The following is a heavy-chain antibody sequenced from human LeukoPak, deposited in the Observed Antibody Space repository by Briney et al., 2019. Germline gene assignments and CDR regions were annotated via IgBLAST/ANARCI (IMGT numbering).Heavy chain of an antibody. CDR2: INHSGST. CDR1: GGSFRGYY. V-gene: IGHV4-34*01. CDR3: ARGRVGLPGY. J-gene: IGHJ4*02. D-gene: IGHD3/OR15-3a*01. Sequence: SETLSLTCAVYGGSFRGYYWTWIRQPPGKGLEWIGEINHSGSTNYNPSLKSRVTISVDTSKNQFSLKLSSVTAADTAVYYCARGRVGLPGYWGQGTLVTVSS.